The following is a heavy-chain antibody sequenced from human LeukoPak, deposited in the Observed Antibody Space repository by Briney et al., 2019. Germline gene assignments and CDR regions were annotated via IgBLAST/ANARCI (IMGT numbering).Heavy chain of an antibody. D-gene: IGHD2-2*02. CDR1: GGSISSSSDY. CDR3: ARHTIPAAIQTGAFDI. Sequence: PSETLSLTCTVSGGSISSSSDYWAWIRQPPGKRLEWIGSIYNSGSTYKSPSLTSRLTMSVDTSKNQFSLRLSSVTAADTAIYYCARHTIPAAIQTGAFDIWGQGTMVTVSS. V-gene: IGHV4-39*01. J-gene: IGHJ3*02. CDR2: IYNSGST.